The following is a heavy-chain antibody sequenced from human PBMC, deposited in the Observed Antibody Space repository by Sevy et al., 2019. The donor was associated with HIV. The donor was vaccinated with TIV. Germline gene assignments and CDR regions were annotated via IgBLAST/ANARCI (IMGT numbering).Heavy chain of an antibody. CDR3: AHMGIVATIRGRGYYYGMDV. CDR2: IIPILGIA. D-gene: IGHD5-12*01. J-gene: IGHJ6*02. Sequence: ASVKVSCKASGGTFSSYAISWVRQAPGQGLEWMGRIIPILGIANYAQKFQGRVTITADKSTSTAYMELSSLRSEDTAVYYCAHMGIVATIRGRGYYYGMDVWGQGTTVTVSS. CDR1: GGTFSSYA. V-gene: IGHV1-69*04.